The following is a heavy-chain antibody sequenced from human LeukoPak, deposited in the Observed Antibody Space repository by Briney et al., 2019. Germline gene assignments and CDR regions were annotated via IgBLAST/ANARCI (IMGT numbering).Heavy chain of an antibody. D-gene: IGHD3-10*01. CDR2: ISAAGDI. CDR1: GFTFSSYD. CDR3: ARELITMVRGQYYYYGMDV. Sequence: PGGSLRLSRAASGFTFSSYDMHWVRQATGKGLEWVSGISAAGDIYYPGSVKGRFTISRENAKKFLYLQMNSLRAGDTAVYYCARELITMVRGQYYYYGMDVWGQGTTVTVSS. J-gene: IGHJ6*02. V-gene: IGHV3-13*01.